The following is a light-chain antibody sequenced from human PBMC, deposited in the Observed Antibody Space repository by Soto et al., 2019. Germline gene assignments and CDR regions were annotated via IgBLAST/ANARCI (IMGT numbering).Light chain of an antibody. CDR3: QQRNNWPPEIT. J-gene: IGKJ5*01. CDR2: DAS. Sequence: EIVLTPSPATLSLSPVERATLSCRASQSVSSYLAWYQQKPGQAPRLLIYDASNRATGIPARFSGSGSGTDFTLTISSLEPQDFAVYYCQQRNNWPPEITFGQGTRLEIK. V-gene: IGKV3-11*01. CDR1: QSVSSY.